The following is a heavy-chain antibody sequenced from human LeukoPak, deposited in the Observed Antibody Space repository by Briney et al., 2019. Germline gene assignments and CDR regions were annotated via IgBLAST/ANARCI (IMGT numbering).Heavy chain of an antibody. J-gene: IGHJ4*02. CDR2: INSDGSST. Sequence: GGSLRLSCAASGSTFSSYWMHWVRQAPGKGLVWVSRINSDGSSTSYADSVKGRFTISRDNAKNTLYLQMNSLRAEDTAVYYCARDPPTVTTGAGFDYWGQGTLVTVSS. D-gene: IGHD4-17*01. CDR1: GSTFSSYW. CDR3: ARDPPTVTTGAGFDY. V-gene: IGHV3-74*01.